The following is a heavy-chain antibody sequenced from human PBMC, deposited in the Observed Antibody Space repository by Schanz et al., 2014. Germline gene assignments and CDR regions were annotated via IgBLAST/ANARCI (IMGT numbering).Heavy chain of an antibody. CDR2: ISHSGGSK. J-gene: IGHJ6*02. D-gene: IGHD3-10*01. Sequence: EVHLVESGGGLVKRGGSLRLSCAASGFTISSYSMNWVRQAPGKGLEWVSSISHSGGSKYYADSVKGRFTISRENSKNTLYLQMNSLRAEDTAVYYCARDFDDRRGYGSGYCLGDCMDVWGQGTTVNVSS. V-gene: IGHV3-23*04. CDR1: GFTISSYS. CDR3: ARDFDDRRGYGSGYCLGDCMDV.